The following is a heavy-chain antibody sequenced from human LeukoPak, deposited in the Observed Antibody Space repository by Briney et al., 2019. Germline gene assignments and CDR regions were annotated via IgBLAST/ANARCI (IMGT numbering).Heavy chain of an antibody. Sequence: ASVKVSCKASGYTFTTYDINWMRQATGQGLEWMGWMNPNSGNTGYAQKFQGRVTMTRNTSITTAYMELSSLRSEDTAVYYCARGRGSGHKENWFDPWGQGTLVTVSP. J-gene: IGHJ5*02. CDR2: MNPNSGNT. V-gene: IGHV1-8*01. CDR1: GYTFTTYD. CDR3: ARGRGSGHKENWFDP. D-gene: IGHD6-19*01.